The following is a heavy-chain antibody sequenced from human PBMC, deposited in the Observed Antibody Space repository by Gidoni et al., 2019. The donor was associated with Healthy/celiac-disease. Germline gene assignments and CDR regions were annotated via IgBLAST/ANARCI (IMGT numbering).Heavy chain of an antibody. J-gene: IGHJ6*02. D-gene: IGHD6-6*01. V-gene: IGHV1-18*01. CDR1: GYTFTSYG. CDR2: ISAYNGNT. Sequence: QVQLVQSGAEVKKPGASVKVSCKASGYTFTSYGISWVRQAPGQGLEWMGWISAYNGNTNYAQKLQGRVTMTTDTSTSTAYMELRSLRSDDTAVYYCARDEYSSSPGRPLLRNYYGMDVWGQGTTVTVSS. CDR3: ARDEYSSSPGRPLLRNYYGMDV.